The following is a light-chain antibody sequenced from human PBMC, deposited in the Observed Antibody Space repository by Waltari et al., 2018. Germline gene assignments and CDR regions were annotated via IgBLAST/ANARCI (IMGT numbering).Light chain of an antibody. CDR1: SSTIGSNT. Sequence: QSVLTQPPSASGTPGQRVTISCSGSSSTIGSNTVNWYQQLPGTAPKLLIYSNNQRPSGVPDRFSGSKSGTSASLAISGLQYEDEADYYCAAWDDSLNGRVFGGGTKLTVL. CDR2: SNN. J-gene: IGLJ3*02. CDR3: AAWDDSLNGRV. V-gene: IGLV1-44*01.